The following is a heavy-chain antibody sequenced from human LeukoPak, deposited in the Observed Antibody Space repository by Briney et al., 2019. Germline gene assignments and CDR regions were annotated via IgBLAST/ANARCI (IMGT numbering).Heavy chain of an antibody. CDR1: GSSIRTYTH. CDR2: IHHTGKT. D-gene: IGHD5-18*01. CDR3: LNSGSNYEAVS. V-gene: IGHV4-38-2*02. J-gene: IGHJ5*02. Sequence: SETLSLTCTVSGSSIRTYTHWGWIRQPPGKGLEWIGSIHHTGKTYYNPSLESRVTISVDTSKDQFSLKLSSVSAADTAFYFCLNSGSNYEAVSWGQGTLVTVSS.